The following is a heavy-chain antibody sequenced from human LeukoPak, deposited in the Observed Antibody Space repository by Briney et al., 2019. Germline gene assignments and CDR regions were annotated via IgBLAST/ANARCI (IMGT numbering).Heavy chain of an antibody. J-gene: IGHJ4*02. D-gene: IGHD3-9*01. Sequence: GGSLRLSCAASGFTFSSYWMSWVRQAPGKGLEWVANIKQDGSEKYYVDSVKGRFTISRDNAKNSLYLQMNSLRAEDTAVYYCARDLYDIFWRSSFDSWGQGTLVTVSS. CDR1: GFTFSSYW. CDR3: ARDLYDIFWRSSFDS. V-gene: IGHV3-7*01. CDR2: IKQDGSEK.